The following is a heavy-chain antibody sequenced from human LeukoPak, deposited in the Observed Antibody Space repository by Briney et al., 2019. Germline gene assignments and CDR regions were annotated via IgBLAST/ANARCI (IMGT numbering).Heavy chain of an antibody. CDR3: ATDPWQWLRNPFDY. CDR2: ISYDGSNK. J-gene: IGHJ4*02. D-gene: IGHD5-12*01. CDR1: GFTFSSYA. V-gene: IGHV3-30-3*01. Sequence: PGRSLRLSCAASGFTFSSYAMHWVRQAPGKGLEWVAVISYDGSNKYYADSVKGRFTISRDNSKNTLYLQMSSLRSEDTAVYYCATDPWQWLRNPFDYWGQGTLVTVSS.